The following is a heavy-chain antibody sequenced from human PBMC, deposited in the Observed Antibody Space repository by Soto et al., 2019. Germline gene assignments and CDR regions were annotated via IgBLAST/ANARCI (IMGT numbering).Heavy chain of an antibody. CDR1: GYTFNSYC. CDR3: ARGNRIEAFDI. Sequence: ASVHVSCEASGYTFNSYCLSWTRQAPRQGLEWMGWISAYNGNTNYAQKLQGRVTMTTDTSTSTAYMELRSLRSDDTAVYYCARGNRIEAFDIWGQGTMVTVSS. J-gene: IGHJ3*02. D-gene: IGHD2-15*01. CDR2: ISAYNGNT. V-gene: IGHV1-18*01.